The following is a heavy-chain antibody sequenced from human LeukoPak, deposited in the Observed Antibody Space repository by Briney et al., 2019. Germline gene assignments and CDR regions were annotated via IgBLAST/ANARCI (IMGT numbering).Heavy chain of an antibody. J-gene: IGHJ4*02. CDR3: ARDLRDGYNLDY. V-gene: IGHV1-2*02. Sequence: ASVKVSCKASGYTFTGYYMHWVRQPPGQGLEWMGWINPNSGGTNYAQKFQGRVTMTRDTSISTAYMELSRLRSDDTAVYYCARDLRDGYNLDYWGQGTLVTVSS. CDR2: INPNSGGT. CDR1: GYTFTGYY. D-gene: IGHD5-24*01.